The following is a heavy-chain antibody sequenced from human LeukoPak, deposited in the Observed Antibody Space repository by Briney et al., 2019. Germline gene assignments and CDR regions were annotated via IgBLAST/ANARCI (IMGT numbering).Heavy chain of an antibody. CDR2: IKQDGSEK. Sequence: GGSLRLSCAASGFTFSSYWMSWVRQAPGKGLEWVANIKQDGSEKYYVDSVKGRFTISRDNAKNSLYLQMNSLRAEDTAVYYCARTYYYDSSGSFVFDYWGQGTLVTVSS. D-gene: IGHD3-22*01. CDR3: ARTYYYDSSGSFVFDY. J-gene: IGHJ4*02. CDR1: GFTFSSYW. V-gene: IGHV3-7*01.